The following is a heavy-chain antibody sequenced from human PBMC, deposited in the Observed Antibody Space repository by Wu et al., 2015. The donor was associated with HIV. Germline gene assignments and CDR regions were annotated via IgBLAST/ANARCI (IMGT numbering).Heavy chain of an antibody. CDR3: ARDLRGVAADYYYGMDV. Sequence: QVQLVQSGAEVKKPGSSVKVSCKASGGTFSSYAISWVRQAPGQGLEWMGGIIPIFGTANYAQKFQGRVTITADESTSTAYMELSSLRSEDTAVYYCARDLRGVAADYYYGMDVWGQGTTVTVSS. D-gene: IGHD6-19*01. CDR2: IIPIFGTA. J-gene: IGHJ6*02. CDR1: GGTFSSYA. V-gene: IGHV1-69*12.